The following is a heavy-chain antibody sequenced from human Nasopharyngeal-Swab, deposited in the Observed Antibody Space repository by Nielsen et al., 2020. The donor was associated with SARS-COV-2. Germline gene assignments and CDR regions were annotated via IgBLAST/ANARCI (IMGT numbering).Heavy chain of an antibody. CDR2: IYYSGST. CDR3: AREKTRYDSSGYYYPWFDP. V-gene: IGHV4-59*01. J-gene: IGHJ5*02. Sequence: WIRQPPGKGLEWIGYIYYSGSTNYNPSLKSRVTISVDTSKNQFSLKLSSVTAADTAVYYCAREKTRYDSSGYYYPWFDPWGQGTLVTVSS. D-gene: IGHD3-22*01.